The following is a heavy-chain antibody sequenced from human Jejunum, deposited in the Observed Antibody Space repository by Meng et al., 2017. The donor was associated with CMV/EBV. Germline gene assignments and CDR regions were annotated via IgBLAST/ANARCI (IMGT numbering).Heavy chain of an antibody. CDR3: GRGPRQADPSVGP. J-gene: IGHJ5*02. CDR2: IYQTGTT. D-gene: IGHD2-15*01. CDR1: HFSISSGYY. V-gene: IGHV4-38-2*02. Sequence: SHFSISSGYYWGWIRHPPGKGLEFLASIYQTGTTFSHPSLKSRLSISVDTSKNQFSLTLASVTASDTAVYYCGRGPRQADPSVGPWGRGILVTVSS.